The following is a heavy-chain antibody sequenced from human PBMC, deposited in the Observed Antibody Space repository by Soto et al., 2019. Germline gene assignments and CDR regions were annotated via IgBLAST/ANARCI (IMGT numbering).Heavy chain of an antibody. CDR2: INSDGTIT. V-gene: IGHV3-74*01. D-gene: IGHD1-26*01. CDR1: GFNFSTYW. J-gene: IGHJ4*02. CDR3: TRDGGGRYYGGFDN. Sequence: EVRLVESGGDLVQPGGSLRLSCATSGFNFSTYWLHWVRQVPGKGGVWVSRINSDGTITDYADSVKGRFTISRDNAKKTLYLDMDILRADDTAVYYCTRDGGGRYYGGFDNWGQGTLVTVSS.